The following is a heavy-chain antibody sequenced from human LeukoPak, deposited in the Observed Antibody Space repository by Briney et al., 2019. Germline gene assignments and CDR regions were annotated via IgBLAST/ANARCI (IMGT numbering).Heavy chain of an antibody. CDR3: ARTSTRGSYLNWFDP. CDR2: IYPGDSDT. V-gene: IGHV5-51*01. Sequence: GESLKISCKGSGYSFTSFWIGWVRQMPGKDLEWMGIIYPGDSDTRYSPSFQGQVTISADKSISTAYLQWSSLKASDTAMYYCARTSTRGSYLNWFDPWGQGTLVTVSS. D-gene: IGHD1-26*01. CDR1: GYSFTSFW. J-gene: IGHJ5*02.